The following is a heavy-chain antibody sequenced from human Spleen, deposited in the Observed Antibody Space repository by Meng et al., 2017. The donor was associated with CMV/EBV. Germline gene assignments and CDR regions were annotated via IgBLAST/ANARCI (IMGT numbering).Heavy chain of an antibody. CDR1: GGSPRSYY. Sequence: SKTLCLTCTVSGGSPRSYYWSWIRQPPGKGLEWIGSIYHSGSTYYNPFLKSRVTISVDTSKNQFALKLSSVTAADTAVYYCAGHLGDGYIDLDYWGQGTQVTVSS. V-gene: IGHV4-59*08. CDR2: IYHSGST. CDR3: AGHLGDGYIDLDY. J-gene: IGHJ4*02. D-gene: IGHD5-24*01.